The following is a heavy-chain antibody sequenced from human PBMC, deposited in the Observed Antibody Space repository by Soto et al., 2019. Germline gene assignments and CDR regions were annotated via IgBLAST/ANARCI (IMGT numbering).Heavy chain of an antibody. CDR3: ARGLMAASTVTTGY. Sequence: EVQLVESGGGLAQPGGSLRLSCAASGFTFSNYWMHWVRQDPGKGLMWVSRISRDGSTTNYVDSVKGRFTVSRDNAKNTLFLQMNSLIAEDTGVYFCARGLMAASTVTTGYWGQGTLVTVSS. V-gene: IGHV3-74*01. D-gene: IGHD4-17*01. CDR1: GFTFSNYW. J-gene: IGHJ4*02. CDR2: ISRDGSTT.